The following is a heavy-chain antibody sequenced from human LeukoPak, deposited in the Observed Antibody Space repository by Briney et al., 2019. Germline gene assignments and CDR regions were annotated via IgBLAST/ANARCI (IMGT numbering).Heavy chain of an antibody. CDR3: ARREVYFYH. CDR1: GFTFSSYG. D-gene: IGHD1-14*01. CDR2: IPYDGSNK. Sequence: PGESLRLSCAAAGFTFSSYGMHWVRQAPGKGLEWVAFIPYDGSNKYYADSVKGRFTISRDNSKNTLYLQMNSLRAEDTAVYYSARREVYFYHWAQGTLVTVSS. J-gene: IGHJ4*02. V-gene: IGHV3-30*02.